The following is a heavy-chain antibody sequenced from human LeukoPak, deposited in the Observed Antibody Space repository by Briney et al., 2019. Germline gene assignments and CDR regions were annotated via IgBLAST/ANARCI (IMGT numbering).Heavy chain of an antibody. CDR2: TYYRSDWYS. Sequence: PSQTLSLTCAISGDRFSSNSAAWTWIRQSPSRGLEWLGRTYYRSDWYSDYAVSVKSRVSITPDTAKNQFYLQMNSVTPEDTAIYYCAREGSYFDYWGQGTLVTVSS. J-gene: IGHJ4*02. CDR1: GDRFSSNSAA. CDR3: AREGSYFDY. V-gene: IGHV6-1*01.